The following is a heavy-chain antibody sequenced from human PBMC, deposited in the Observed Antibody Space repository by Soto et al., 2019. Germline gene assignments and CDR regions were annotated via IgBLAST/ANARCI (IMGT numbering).Heavy chain of an antibody. CDR3: ADSSVTTTLDY. CDR2: IYWDDER. CDR1: GFSLSTSGVG. Sequence: QITLKESGPTLVKPTQTLTLTCTFSGFSLSTSGVGVGWIRQPPGKALEWLALIYWDDERPYNPSLKNRLTITKDTSKNQVVLTVTNLDPLDTASYSCADSSVTTTLDYLGQGTLVTVSS. J-gene: IGHJ4*02. V-gene: IGHV2-5*02. D-gene: IGHD4-4*01.